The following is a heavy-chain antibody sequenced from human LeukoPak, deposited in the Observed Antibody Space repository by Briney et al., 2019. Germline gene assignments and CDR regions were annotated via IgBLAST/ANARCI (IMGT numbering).Heavy chain of an antibody. CDR3: TRGSIAYYYMDV. CDR1: VGSISSYY. CDR2: IYYSGST. Sequence: SETLSLTCTVPVGSISSYYGSWIRQPPGKGLECIGNIYYSGSTNYNPSLKSRVTISVDTSKNQFSLKLSSVTAADTAVYYCTRGSIAYYYMDVWGKGTTVTISS. J-gene: IGHJ6*03. D-gene: IGHD3-22*01. V-gene: IGHV4-59*01.